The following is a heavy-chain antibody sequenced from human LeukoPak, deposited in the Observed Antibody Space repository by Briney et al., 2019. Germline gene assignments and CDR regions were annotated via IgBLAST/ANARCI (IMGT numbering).Heavy chain of an antibody. D-gene: IGHD3-10*01. J-gene: IGHJ5*02. V-gene: IGHV1-69*13. CDR3: ARRGGEGHARTPLIFDP. CDR2: IIPIFGTA. Sequence: SVKVSCKASGGTFSSYAISWVRQAPGQGLEWMGGIIPIFGTANYAQKFQGRVTITADESTSTAYMELSSLRSEDTAVYYCARRGGEGHARTPLIFDPWGQGTLVTVSS. CDR1: GGTFSSYA.